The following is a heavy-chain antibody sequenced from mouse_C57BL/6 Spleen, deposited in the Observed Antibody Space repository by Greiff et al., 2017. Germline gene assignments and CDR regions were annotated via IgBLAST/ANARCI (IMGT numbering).Heavy chain of an antibody. CDR2: IHPNSGST. V-gene: IGHV1-64*01. D-gene: IGHD1-1*01. CDR1: GYTFTSYW. Sequence: QVQLQQPGAELVKPGASVKLSCKASGYTFTSYWMHWVKQRPGQGLEWIGMIHPNSGSTNYNEKVKSKATLTVDKSSSTAYMQLSSLTSEDSAVYYCARGAAVVATRAMDYWGQGTSVTVSS. CDR3: ARGAAVVATRAMDY. J-gene: IGHJ4*01.